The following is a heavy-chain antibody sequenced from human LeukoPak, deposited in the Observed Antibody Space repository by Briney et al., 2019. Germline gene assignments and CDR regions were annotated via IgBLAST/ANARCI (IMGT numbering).Heavy chain of an antibody. Sequence: GGSLRLSCAASKFTFNSYAMSWVRQAPGKGLEWVSVIGGSNGITFYVGSVKGRFTISRDNSKDTLYLQMNSLRAEDTAVYYCARNENSGWGYFDYWGQGTLVTVSS. CDR1: KFTFNSYA. CDR3: ARNENSGWGYFDY. J-gene: IGHJ4*02. V-gene: IGHV3-23*01. D-gene: IGHD5-12*01. CDR2: IGGSNGIT.